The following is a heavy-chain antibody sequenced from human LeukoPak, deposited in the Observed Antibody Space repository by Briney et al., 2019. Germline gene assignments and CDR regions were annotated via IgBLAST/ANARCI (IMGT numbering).Heavy chain of an antibody. CDR1: GFTFITYG. CDR2: IWYDGSYK. V-gene: IGHV3-33*03. D-gene: IGHD3-22*01. CDR3: ASGLNYDSSGYYY. J-gene: IGHJ4*02. Sequence: GGSLRLSCAASGFTFITYGMHWVRQAPGKGLEWVALIWYDGSYKYYADSVKGRFTISRDNAKNTLYLQMNSLRAEDTAVYYCASGLNYDSSGYYYWGQGTLVTVSS.